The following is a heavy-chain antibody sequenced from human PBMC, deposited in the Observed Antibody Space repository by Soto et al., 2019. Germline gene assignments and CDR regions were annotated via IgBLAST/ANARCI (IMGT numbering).Heavy chain of an antibody. CDR3: ARAGLGSTGYDY. CDR1: GGTFSSYA. CDR2: IIPIFGTA. J-gene: IGHJ4*02. Sequence: QVQLVQSGAEVKKPGSSVKVSCKASGGTFSSYAISWVRQAPGQGLEWMRGIIPIFGTANYAQKFQGRVTIPADKSTSTAYMELTSLRSADTAVYYCARAGLGSTGYDYWGQGTLVTVST. D-gene: IGHD2-2*01. V-gene: IGHV1-69*06.